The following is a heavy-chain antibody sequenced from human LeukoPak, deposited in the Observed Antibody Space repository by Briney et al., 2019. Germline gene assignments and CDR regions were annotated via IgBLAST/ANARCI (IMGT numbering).Heavy chain of an antibody. J-gene: IGHJ4*02. D-gene: IGHD2-15*01. CDR3: ARTFAAAHIDY. V-gene: IGHV3-7*02. CDR1: GFTFSNYW. CDR2: IKQDGSEK. Sequence: GGSLRLSCAASGFTFSNYWMIWVRQAPGKGLEWVGNIKQDGSEKRYADSVRGRFSISRDNAQTSLYLQMNSLRAEDTAVYYCARTFAAAHIDYWGQGTLVTVSS.